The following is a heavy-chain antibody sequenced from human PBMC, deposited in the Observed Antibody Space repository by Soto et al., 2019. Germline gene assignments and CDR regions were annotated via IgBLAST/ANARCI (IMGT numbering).Heavy chain of an antibody. J-gene: IGHJ4*02. V-gene: IGHV4-59*08. CDR1: GGSIISYY. CDR2: IYYSGST. Sequence: SQTLSLTCTVSGGSIISYYWSWILQPPGKGLEWIGYIYYSGSTNYNPSLKSRVTISVDTSKNQFSLKLSSVTAADTAVYYCARRWGSTFDYCAQGTLVTVSS. D-gene: IGHD2-2*01. CDR3: ARRWGSTFDY.